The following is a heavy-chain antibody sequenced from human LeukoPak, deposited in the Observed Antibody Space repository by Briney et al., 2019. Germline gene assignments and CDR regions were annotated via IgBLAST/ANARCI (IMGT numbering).Heavy chain of an antibody. CDR1: GGSFSGYY. V-gene: IGHV4-34*01. Sequence: SETLSLTCAVYGGSFSGYYWSWIRQPPGKGLEWIGEINHSGSTNYNPSLKSRVTISVDTPKNQFSLKLSSVTAADTAVYYCARATIALLRVTGASFDIRGQGTMVTVSS. J-gene: IGHJ3*02. CDR2: INHSGST. D-gene: IGHD2-21*02. CDR3: ARATIALLRVTGASFDI.